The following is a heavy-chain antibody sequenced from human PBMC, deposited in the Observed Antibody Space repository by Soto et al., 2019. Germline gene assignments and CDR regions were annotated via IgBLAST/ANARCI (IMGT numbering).Heavy chain of an antibody. J-gene: IGHJ6*01. V-gene: IGHV4-34*01. D-gene: IGHD3-22*01. CDR2: IDHSGST. CDR3: ARTDRAIFYGMDV. Sequence: SETLSPTLAVYGGCFSAYYWRWIRQPPGNVLEWIGEIDHSGSTNYNPSLESRVTISVDTSKNQFSLKVSSVTAADTAVYHCARTDRAIFYGMDVWGQGTTVTVSS. CDR1: GGCFSAYY.